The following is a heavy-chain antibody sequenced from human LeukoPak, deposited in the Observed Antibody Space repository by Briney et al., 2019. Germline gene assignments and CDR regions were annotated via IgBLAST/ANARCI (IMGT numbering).Heavy chain of an antibody. D-gene: IGHD3-16*01. Sequence: SETLSLTCAGYGGSFSGYYWSWIRQPPGKGLEWIGEINHSGSTNYKPSLKSRVTISVDTSKNQFSLKLSSVTAADTAVYYCARLRGLEGEFDPWGQGTLVTVSS. CDR3: ARLRGLEGEFDP. J-gene: IGHJ5*02. CDR2: INHSGST. CDR1: GGSFSGYY. V-gene: IGHV4-34*01.